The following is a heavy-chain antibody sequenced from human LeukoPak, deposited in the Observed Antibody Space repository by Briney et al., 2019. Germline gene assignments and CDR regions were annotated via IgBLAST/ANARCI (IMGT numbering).Heavy chain of an antibody. CDR2: INHSGST. CDR1: GGSFSGYY. V-gene: IGHV4-34*01. Sequence: SETLSLTCAVYGGSFSGYYWSWIRQPPGKGLEWIGEINHSGSTNYNPSLKGRVTISVDTSKNQFSLKLSSVTAADTAVYYCARLWIQLWSSNWFDPWGQGTLVTVSS. J-gene: IGHJ5*02. CDR3: ARLWIQLWSSNWFDP. D-gene: IGHD5-18*01.